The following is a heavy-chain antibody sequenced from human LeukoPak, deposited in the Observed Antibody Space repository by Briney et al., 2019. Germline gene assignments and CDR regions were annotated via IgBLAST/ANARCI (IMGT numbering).Heavy chain of an antibody. CDR3: ATSSTNYCGGDCYHEGDAFDI. CDR2: IIAYNGNT. CDR1: GYTFTIYG. V-gene: IGHV1-18*01. Sequence: ASVKVSCKAAGYTFTIYGISLVRQAPGQGLEWMGGIIAYNGNTNYAQKLKGRVTMTTDTSTSTAYMELRSLRSDDTAVYYCATSSTNYCGGDCYHEGDAFDIWGQGTMVTVSS. J-gene: IGHJ3*02. D-gene: IGHD2-21*02.